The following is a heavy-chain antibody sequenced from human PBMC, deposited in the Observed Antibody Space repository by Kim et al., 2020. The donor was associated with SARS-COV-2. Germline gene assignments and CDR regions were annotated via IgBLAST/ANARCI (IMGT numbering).Heavy chain of an antibody. Sequence: SETLSLTCAVYGGSFSGYYWSWIRQPPGKGLEWIGEINHSGSTNYNPSLKSRVTISVDTSKNQFSLKLSSVTAADTAVYYCARGAAAAGRDGIYYYGMDVWGQGTTVTVSS. CDR3: ARGAAAAGRDGIYYYGMDV. CDR2: INHSGST. D-gene: IGHD6-13*01. J-gene: IGHJ6*02. CDR1: GGSFSGYY. V-gene: IGHV4-34*01.